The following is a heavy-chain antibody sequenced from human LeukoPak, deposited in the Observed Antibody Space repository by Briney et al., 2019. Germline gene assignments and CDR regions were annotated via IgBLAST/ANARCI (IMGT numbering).Heavy chain of an antibody. Sequence: SETLSLTCNVSGYSISSGYQWDWIRQPPGKGLEWIGTVYRTGVTYYNPSLESRVSISVDTSKNQFSLKVRSLTAADKAVYYCARGELGGDHYYLDVWGKGTTVTVSS. V-gene: IGHV4-38-2*02. CDR3: ARGELGGDHYYLDV. CDR1: GYSISSGYQ. J-gene: IGHJ6*03. D-gene: IGHD7-27*01. CDR2: VYRTGVT.